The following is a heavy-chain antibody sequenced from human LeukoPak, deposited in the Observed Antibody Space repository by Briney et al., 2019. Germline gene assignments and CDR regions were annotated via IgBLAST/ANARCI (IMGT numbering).Heavy chain of an antibody. CDR2: ISGSGGTT. CDR1: GFTFSNYG. V-gene: IGHV3-23*01. D-gene: IGHD2-21*02. J-gene: IGHJ4*02. Sequence: GGSLRLSCAASGFTFSNYGMSWVRQAPGKGLEWVSVISGSGGTTYYADSVKGRFTISRVNSKNTLYLQMNSLRAEDTSLYYCAKGRLDYGDYYVDDWGQGTLVTVSS. CDR3: AKGRLDYGDYYVDD.